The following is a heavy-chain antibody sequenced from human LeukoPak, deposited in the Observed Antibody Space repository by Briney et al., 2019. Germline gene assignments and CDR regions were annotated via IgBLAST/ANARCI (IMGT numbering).Heavy chain of an antibody. CDR1: GGSISSYY. Sequence: SETLSLTCTVSGGSISSYYWNWIRQPPGKGLEWIGYIYYSGSTNYNPSLKSRVTISVDTSKNQFSLKLSSVTAADTAVYYCALESGGYGDYHHWGQGTLVTVSS. CDR3: ALESGGYGDYHH. V-gene: IGHV4-59*08. CDR2: IYYSGST. D-gene: IGHD4-17*01. J-gene: IGHJ5*02.